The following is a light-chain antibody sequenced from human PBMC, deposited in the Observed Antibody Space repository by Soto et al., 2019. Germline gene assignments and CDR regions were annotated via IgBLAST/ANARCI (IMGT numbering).Light chain of an antibody. Sequence: ELLMTQSPATLSVSPGARATLSCRASQSVSSNLDWYQQKPGQAPKLLIYGASTRATGIPARFSGSGSGTEFTLTISSLQSEDFAVYYCQQYNNWPQTFGQGTKVDI. V-gene: IGKV3-15*01. CDR2: GAS. CDR1: QSVSSN. CDR3: QQYNNWPQT. J-gene: IGKJ1*01.